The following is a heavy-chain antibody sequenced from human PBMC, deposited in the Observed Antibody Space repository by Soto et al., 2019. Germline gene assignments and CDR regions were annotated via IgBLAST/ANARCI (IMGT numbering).Heavy chain of an antibody. CDR2: ISGSGGST. D-gene: IGHD3-3*01. Sequence: GGSLRLSCAASGFTFSSYAMSWVRQAPGKGLEWVSAISGSGGSTYYADSVKGRLTISRDNSKNTLYLQMNSLRAEDTAVYYCANLKYDFWSGYYPFDYWGQGTLVTVSS. V-gene: IGHV3-23*01. CDR3: ANLKYDFWSGYYPFDY. CDR1: GFTFSSYA. J-gene: IGHJ4*02.